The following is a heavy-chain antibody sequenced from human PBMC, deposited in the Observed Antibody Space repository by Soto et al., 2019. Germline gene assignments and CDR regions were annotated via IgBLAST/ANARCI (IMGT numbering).Heavy chain of an antibody. CDR1: GFIFSTYG. D-gene: IGHD1-26*01. CDR3: VRAVGPYDY. V-gene: IGHV3-33*01. CDR2: IWPDGSNK. Sequence: QVQLVESGGGVVQPGRSLRLSCTTSGFIFSTYGIHWVRQAPGKGLEWVAVIWPDGSNKYYADSVKGRFTISRDNSRNILWLQMNSLRAEDTAIYACVRAVGPYDYWGQGTLFTVSS. J-gene: IGHJ4*02.